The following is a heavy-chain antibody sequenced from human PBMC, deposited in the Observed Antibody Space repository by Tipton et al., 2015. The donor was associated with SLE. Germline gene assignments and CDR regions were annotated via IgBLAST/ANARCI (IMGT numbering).Heavy chain of an antibody. J-gene: IGHJ6*02. CDR3: ARDIVVVPAAPVDYYYYGMDV. D-gene: IGHD2-2*01. CDR1: GYTFTSYG. Sequence: QLVQSGPEVKKPGASVKVSCKASGYTFTSYGISWVRQAPGQGLEWMGWISAYNGNTNYAQKLQGRVTMTTDTSTSTAYMELRSLRSDDTAVYYCARDIVVVPAAPVDYYYYGMDVWGQGTTVTVSS. V-gene: IGHV1-18*01. CDR2: ISAYNGNT.